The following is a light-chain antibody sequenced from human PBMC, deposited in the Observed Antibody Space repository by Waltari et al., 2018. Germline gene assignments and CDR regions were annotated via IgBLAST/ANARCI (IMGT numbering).Light chain of an antibody. J-gene: IGKJ1*01. CDR1: QSVSRT. V-gene: IGKV3-20*01. CDR3: QHYVRLPAT. Sequence: VLTQSPGTLSLSPGERATLSCRASQSVSRTLAWYQQKPGQAPKLLIYGASIRATGIPDGFTGSGSGTDFSLTISSLEPEDFAIYFCQHYVRLPATFGQGTKVEIK. CDR2: GAS.